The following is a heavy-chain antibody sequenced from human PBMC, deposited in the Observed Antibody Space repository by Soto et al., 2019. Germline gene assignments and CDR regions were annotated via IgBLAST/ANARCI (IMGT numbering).Heavy chain of an antibody. Sequence: EVQLVESGGGLVQPGGSLRLSCAASGFTFSGYWMHWVRQAPGKGLVWLSRINSDGSDISYADSVKGRFTVSRDNAKNTLYLQMNSLSVEDTAVYYCVSLSGAFDIWGQGTMVTVSS. CDR2: INSDGSDI. CDR3: VSLSGAFDI. J-gene: IGHJ3*02. V-gene: IGHV3-74*01. D-gene: IGHD6-25*01. CDR1: GFTFSGYW.